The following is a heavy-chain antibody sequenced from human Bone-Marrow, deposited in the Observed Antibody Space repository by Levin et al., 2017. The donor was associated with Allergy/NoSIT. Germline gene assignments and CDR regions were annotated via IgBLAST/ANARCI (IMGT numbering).Heavy chain of an antibody. CDR1: GFSLNTGGVG. D-gene: IGHD6-13*01. Sequence: ESGPTLVKPTQTLTLTCTFSGFSLNTGGVGVGWIRQPPGKALEWLALIYWDDEKRYSPSLKSRLTITKDTSKNQVVLKMTNMDPMDTATYYCSYNPQQLIGGRYYYYGMDVWGQGTTVTVSS. CDR2: IYWDDEK. CDR3: SYNPQQLIGGRYYYYGMDV. J-gene: IGHJ6*02. V-gene: IGHV2-5*02.